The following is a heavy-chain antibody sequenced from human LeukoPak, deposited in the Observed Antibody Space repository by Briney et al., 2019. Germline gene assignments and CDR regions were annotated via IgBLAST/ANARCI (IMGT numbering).Heavy chain of an antibody. V-gene: IGHV1-69*05. CDR3: ARETSMVVNWDHRLGAFDI. CDR2: IIPIFGTA. CDR1: GGTFSSSA. Sequence: SVKVSCKASGGTFSSSAISWVRQAPGQGLEWTGRIIPIFGTANYAQKFQGRVTITTDESTSTAYMELSSLRSEDTAVYYCARETSMVVNWDHRLGAFDIWGQGTMVTVSS. D-gene: IGHD4-23*01. J-gene: IGHJ3*02.